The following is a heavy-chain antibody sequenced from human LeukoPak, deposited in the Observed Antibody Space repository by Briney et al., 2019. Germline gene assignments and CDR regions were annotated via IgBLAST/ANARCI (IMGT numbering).Heavy chain of an antibody. J-gene: IGHJ4*02. V-gene: IGHV3-48*01. CDR2: ISSSSSTI. Sequence: GGSLRLSCAASGFIFSSYDMNWVRQAPGKGLEWVSHISSSSSTIYYADSVKGRFTISRDNAKNSLYLQMNSLRAEDTAVYYCARYSGTFSNSYFDCWGQGTLVTVSS. CDR1: GFIFSSYD. CDR3: ARYSGTFSNSYFDC. D-gene: IGHD1-26*01.